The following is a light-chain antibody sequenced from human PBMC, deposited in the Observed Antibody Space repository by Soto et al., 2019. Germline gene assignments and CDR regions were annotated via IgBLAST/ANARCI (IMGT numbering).Light chain of an antibody. Sequence: ERATLSCRASQSISTYLIWYQQKPGQAPRFLIFYASNMATGIPARFSGSGSGTDFTLTISSVEPEDFAGYLCQQRSSWPPTFGQGTKVEIK. CDR3: QQRSSWPPT. CDR1: QSISTY. V-gene: IGKV3-11*01. J-gene: IGKJ1*01. CDR2: YAS.